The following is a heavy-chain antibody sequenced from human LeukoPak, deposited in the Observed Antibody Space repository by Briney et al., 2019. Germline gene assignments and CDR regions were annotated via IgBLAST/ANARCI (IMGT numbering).Heavy chain of an antibody. Sequence: ASVKVSCKASGYTFTGYYMHWVRQAPGQGLEWMGWIYPNSGGTKYGQKFQGRVTMTRDTSISTAYMELSRLRSDDTAVYYCARGFLWFGGPDAFDIWGLGTMLTVSS. V-gene: IGHV1-2*02. J-gene: IGHJ3*02. CDR3: ARGFLWFGGPDAFDI. D-gene: IGHD3-10*01. CDR2: IYPNSGGT. CDR1: GYTFTGYY.